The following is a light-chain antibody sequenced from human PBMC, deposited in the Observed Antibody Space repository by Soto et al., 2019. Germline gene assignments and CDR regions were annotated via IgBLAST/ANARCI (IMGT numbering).Light chain of an antibody. Sequence: EIVLTQSPATLSLSPGERATLSCRASQSVSRYLAWYQHKPGQAHRLLIYDASKRATGIPARFSGSGSGTDFTLTISSLEPEDFAVYYCQQRSNWPPTWTCGQGTMVEIK. CDR2: DAS. V-gene: IGKV3-11*01. J-gene: IGKJ1*01. CDR1: QSVSRY. CDR3: QQRSNWPPTWT.